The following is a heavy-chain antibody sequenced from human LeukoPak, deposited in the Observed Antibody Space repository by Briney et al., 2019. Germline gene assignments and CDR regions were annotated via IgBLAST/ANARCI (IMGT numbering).Heavy chain of an antibody. CDR2: IYSDGYT. CDR1: EFTVSSNY. Sequence: GGSLRLSCAASEFTVSSNYMSWVRQAPGKGLEWVSVIYSDGYTYYADSVKGRFTISRDNPKNMLYLQMSSLRAEDTAVYYCARDKLPGEMSTGRGAFDIWGQGTMVTVSS. CDR3: ARDKLPGEMSTGRGAFDI. D-gene: IGHD5-24*01. V-gene: IGHV3-66*01. J-gene: IGHJ3*02.